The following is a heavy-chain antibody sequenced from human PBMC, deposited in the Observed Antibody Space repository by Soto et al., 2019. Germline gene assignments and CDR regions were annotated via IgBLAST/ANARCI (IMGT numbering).Heavy chain of an antibody. V-gene: IGHV3-74*01. CDR1: GFTFSSYW. CDR2: IRSDGGT. CDR3: AREKKTEVTPAPACMDV. Sequence: GGSLRLSCEASGFTFSSYWMEWVRQAPGKGLVWVSRIRSDGGTNYADSVKGRFTVSRDNAKNTLYLQMNSLRAEDSAVYYCAREKKTEVTPAPACMDVWGKGTTVTVSS. D-gene: IGHD2-2*01. J-gene: IGHJ6*03.